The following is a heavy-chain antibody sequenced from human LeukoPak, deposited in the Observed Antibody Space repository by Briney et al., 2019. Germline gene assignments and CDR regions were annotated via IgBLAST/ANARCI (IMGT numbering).Heavy chain of an antibody. J-gene: IGHJ4*02. CDR2: IKTDGSQI. CDR3: AKQVPTVTGWVDY. V-gene: IGHV3-7*03. CDR1: GFTFSSYW. Sequence: GGSLRLSCVASGFTFSSYWMTWARQAPGKGLEWVANIKTDGSQIYYVDSVKGRFTISRDNSKNTLYLQMNSLRAEDTAVYYCAKQVPTVTGWVDYWGQGTLVTVSS. D-gene: IGHD4-17*01.